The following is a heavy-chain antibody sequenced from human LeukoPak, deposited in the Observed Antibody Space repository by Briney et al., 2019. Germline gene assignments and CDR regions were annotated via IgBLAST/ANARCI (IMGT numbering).Heavy chain of an antibody. J-gene: IGHJ4*02. D-gene: IGHD4-17*01. V-gene: IGHV3-23*01. CDR1: EFDFSSHA. CDR3: ARLRVRPSQMTTVSTFDN. CDR2: ISISGSKT. Sequence: GGSLRLSCAASEFDFSSHAMTWVRQAPGKGLEWVSAISISGSKTYYADSVKGRFTISRDNSKNTLYLQMNSLRVEDTAVYYCARLRVRPSQMTTVSTFDNWGQGTLVTVSS.